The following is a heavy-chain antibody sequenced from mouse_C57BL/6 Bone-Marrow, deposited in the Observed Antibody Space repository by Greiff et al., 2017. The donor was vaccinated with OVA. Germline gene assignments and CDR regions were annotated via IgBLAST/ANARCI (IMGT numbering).Heavy chain of an antibody. V-gene: IGHV1-54*01. J-gene: IGHJ4*01. D-gene: IGHD2-3*01. CDR1: GYAFTNYL. CDR3: ARSDGYAMDY. CDR2: INPGSGGT. Sequence: VQLQQSGAELVRPGTSVKVSCKASGYAFTNYLIEWVKQRPGQGLEWIGVINPGSGGTNYNEKFKGKATLTADKSSSTAYMQLSSLTSEDSAVYVCARSDGYAMDYWGQGTSVTVSS.